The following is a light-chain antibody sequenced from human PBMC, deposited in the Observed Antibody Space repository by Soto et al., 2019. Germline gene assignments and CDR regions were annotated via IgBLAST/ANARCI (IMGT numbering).Light chain of an antibody. CDR2: AAS. J-gene: IGKJ5*01. V-gene: IGKV1-39*01. Sequence: EIQMTQSPCSLSACAGDGVTTTCWASQSISRYLNWYQQKPGKAPKLLIYAASSLQTGVPSRFSGSGSGTDFTLTISNLQPEDFATYYCQQNYNSLITFGQGTRLEIK. CDR3: QQNYNSLIT. CDR1: QSISRY.